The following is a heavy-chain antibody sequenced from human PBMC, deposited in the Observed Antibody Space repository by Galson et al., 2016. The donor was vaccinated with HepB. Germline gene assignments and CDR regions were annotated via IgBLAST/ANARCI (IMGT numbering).Heavy chain of an antibody. V-gene: IGHV1-24*01. J-gene: IGHJ6*02. CDR3: AGATSFYYSALDV. Sequence: SVKVSCKVSGYTLSELAIHWLRQAPGKGLEWLGGLDPQDSQTKFPQTFQGRVTMTEDSSTDTAYLELSRLRFDDTATYYCAGATSFYYSALDVWGQGTTVTVTS. CDR2: LDPQDSQT. D-gene: IGHD5-12*01. CDR1: GYTLSELA.